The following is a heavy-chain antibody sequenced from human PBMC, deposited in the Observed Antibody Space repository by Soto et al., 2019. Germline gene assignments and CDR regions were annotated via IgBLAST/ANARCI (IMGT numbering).Heavy chain of an antibody. CDR1: GYTFTSYG. CDR2: ISAYNGNT. D-gene: IGHD2-15*01. J-gene: IGHJ5*02. V-gene: IGHV1-18*01. CDR3: ARGSYCSGGSCYTRRNNWFDP. Sequence: ASVKVSCKASGYTFTSYGISWVRQAPGQGLEWMGWISAYNGNTNYAQKLQGRVTMTTDTSTSTAYMELRSLRSDDTAVYYCARGSYCSGGSCYTRRNNWFDPWGQGTLVTVSS.